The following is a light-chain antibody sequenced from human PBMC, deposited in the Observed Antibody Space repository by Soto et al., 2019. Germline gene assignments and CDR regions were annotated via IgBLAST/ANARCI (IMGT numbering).Light chain of an antibody. CDR2: YDD. V-gene: IGLV1-36*01. J-gene: IGLJ2*01. CDR3: AVWDDNLNGVV. CDR1: WSNIGNNA. Sequence: QSVLTQPPSVSEAPRQSVTISCSGSWSNIGNNAVNWYQQLPGKAPKLLIYYDDLLSSGVPDRFSGSKSGTSASLAISGLQSEDEADYYCAVWDDNLNGVVFGGGTKLTVL.